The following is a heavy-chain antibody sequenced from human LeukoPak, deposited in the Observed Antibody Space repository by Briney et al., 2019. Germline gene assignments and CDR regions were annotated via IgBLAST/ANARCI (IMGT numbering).Heavy chain of an antibody. CDR2: ISPDGSIE. J-gene: IGHJ4*02. CDR1: GFTFDDYG. V-gene: IGHV3-7*03. D-gene: IGHD3/OR15-3a*01. Sequence: GGSLRLSCAASGFTFDDYGMSWVRQAPGKGLEWVVNISPDGSIERYVASVKGRFTISRDYATSSLFLQMNSLRVEDTAVYYCLAWTDGGNYWGQGTRVTVSS. CDR3: LAWTDGGNY.